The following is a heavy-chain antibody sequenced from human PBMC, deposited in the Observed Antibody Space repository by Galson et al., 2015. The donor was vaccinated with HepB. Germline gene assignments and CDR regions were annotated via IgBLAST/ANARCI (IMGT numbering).Heavy chain of an antibody. V-gene: IGHV3-30-3*01. CDR1: GFTFSSYA. D-gene: IGHD6-19*01. Sequence: SLRLSCAASGFTFSSYAMHWVRQAPGKGLEWVAVISYDGSNKYYADSVKGRFTISRDNSKNTLYLQMNSLRAEDTAVYYCARGQQWLDPRIPNWFDPWGQGTLLTVSS. CDR3: ARGQQWLDPRIPNWFDP. J-gene: IGHJ5*02. CDR2: ISYDGSNK.